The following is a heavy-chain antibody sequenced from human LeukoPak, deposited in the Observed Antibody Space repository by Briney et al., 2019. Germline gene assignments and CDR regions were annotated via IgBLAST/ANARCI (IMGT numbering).Heavy chain of an antibody. CDR3: ARSCSSSSCAGWFDP. CDR1: GFTFSSYW. J-gene: IGHJ5*02. CDR2: IKQDGSEK. V-gene: IGHV3-7*01. D-gene: IGHD2-15*01. Sequence: GGSLRLSRAASGFTFSSYWMSWVRQAPGKGLEWVANIKQDGSEKYYVDSVKGRFTISRDNAKNSLYLQMNSLRAEDTAVYYCARSCSSSSCAGWFDPWGQGTLVTVSS.